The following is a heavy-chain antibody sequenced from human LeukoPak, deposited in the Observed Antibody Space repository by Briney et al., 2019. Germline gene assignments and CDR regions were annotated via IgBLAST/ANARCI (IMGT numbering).Heavy chain of an antibody. CDR2: IYHSGST. V-gene: IGHV4-38-2*02. D-gene: IGHD2-15*01. Sequence: SETLSLTCTVSGYSISSGYYWGWIRQPPGKGLEWIGSIYHSGSTYYNPSLKSRVTISVDTSKNQFSLKLSSVTAADTAVYYCARDLVAATEYNWFDPWGQGTLVTVSS. J-gene: IGHJ5*02. CDR3: ARDLVAATEYNWFDP. CDR1: GYSISSGYY.